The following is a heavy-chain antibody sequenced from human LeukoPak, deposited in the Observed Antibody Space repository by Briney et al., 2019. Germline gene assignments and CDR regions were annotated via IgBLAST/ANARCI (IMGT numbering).Heavy chain of an antibody. CDR3: ARAPIVATILYYFDY. CDR2: ISYDGSNK. CDR1: GFTFSSYA. V-gene: IGHV3-30*04. D-gene: IGHD5-12*01. Sequence: GRSLRLSCVASGFTFSSYAMHWVRQAPGKGLEWVAVISYDGSNKYYADSVKGRFTISRDNSKNTLYLQMNSLRAEDTAVYYCARAPIVATILYYFDYWGQGTLVTVSS. J-gene: IGHJ4*02.